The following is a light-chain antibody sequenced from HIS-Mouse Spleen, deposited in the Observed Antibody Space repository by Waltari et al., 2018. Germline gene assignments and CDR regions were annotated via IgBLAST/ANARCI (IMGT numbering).Light chain of an antibody. Sequence: VMTQSPATLSVSPGERATLSCRASQSVSSNLAWYQQKPGQAPRLLIYGASTRATGIPARFSGSGSGTEFTLTISSMQSEDFAVYYCQQYNNWPPYTFGQGTKLEIK. V-gene: IGKV3-15*01. CDR3: QQYNNWPPYT. J-gene: IGKJ2*01. CDR2: GAS. CDR1: QSVSSN.